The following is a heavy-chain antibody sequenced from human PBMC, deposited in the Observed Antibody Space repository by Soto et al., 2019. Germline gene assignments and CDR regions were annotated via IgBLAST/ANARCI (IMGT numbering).Heavy chain of an antibody. CDR3: ARQGELWPEKYFDY. CDR2: IYYSGST. J-gene: IGHJ4*02. CDR1: GGSISSSSYY. D-gene: IGHD6-19*01. V-gene: IGHV4-39*01. Sequence: ASETLSLTCTVSGGSISSSSYYWGWIRQPPGKGLEWIGSIYYSGSTYYNPSLKSRVTISVDTSKNQFSLKLSSVTAADTAVYYCARQGELWPEKYFDYWGQGTLVTVSS.